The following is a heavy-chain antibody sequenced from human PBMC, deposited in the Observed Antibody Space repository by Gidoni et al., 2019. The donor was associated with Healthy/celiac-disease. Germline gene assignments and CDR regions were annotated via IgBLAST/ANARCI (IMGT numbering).Heavy chain of an antibody. J-gene: IGHJ6*02. V-gene: IGHV1-18*01. Sequence: QVQLVQSGAEVKKPGASVKVSCKASGYTFTSYGISWVRQAPGQGLEWMGWISAYNGNTNYAQKLQGRVTMTTDTSTSTADMELRSLRSDDTAVYYCARDHGASAWYSSGWYFDYYGMDVWGQGTTVTVSS. CDR2: ISAYNGNT. CDR1: GYTFTSYG. CDR3: ARDHGASAWYSSGWYFDYYGMDV. D-gene: IGHD6-19*01.